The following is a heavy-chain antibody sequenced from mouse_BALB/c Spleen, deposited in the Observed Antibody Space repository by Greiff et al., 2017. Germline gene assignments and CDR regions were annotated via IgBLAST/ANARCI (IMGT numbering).Heavy chain of an antibody. CDR1: GYTFTSYW. CDR2: IYPGDGDT. V-gene: IGHV1-87*01. D-gene: IGHD4-1*01. J-gene: IGHJ2*01. CDR3: ARHWPYFDY. Sequence: VKLMESGAELARPGASVKLSCKASGYTFTSYWMQWVKQRPGQGLEWIGAIYPGDGDTRYTQKFKGKATLTADKSSSTAYMQLSSLASEDSAVYYCARHWPYFDYWGQGTTLTVSS.